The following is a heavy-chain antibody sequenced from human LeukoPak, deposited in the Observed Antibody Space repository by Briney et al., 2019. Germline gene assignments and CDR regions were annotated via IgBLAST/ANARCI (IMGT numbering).Heavy chain of an antibody. V-gene: IGHV4-4*07. CDR3: ARDGDDGDYVDY. Sequence: SETLSLTCTVSGGSISSYYWSWIRQPAGKGLEWIGRIYTSGSTNYNPSLKSRVTMSVDTSKNQFSLKLSSVTAADTAGYYCARDGDDGDYVDYWGQGTLVTVSS. J-gene: IGHJ4*02. CDR2: IYTSGST. D-gene: IGHD4-17*01. CDR1: GGSISSYY.